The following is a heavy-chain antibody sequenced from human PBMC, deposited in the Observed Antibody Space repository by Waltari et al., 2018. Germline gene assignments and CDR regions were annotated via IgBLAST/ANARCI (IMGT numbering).Heavy chain of an antibody. J-gene: IGHJ3*01. Sequence: EMQLVVSGGGLVQPGGSLRLSCAASGFPFCGDRIHLVRQAPGKGLVWVSRINSVGRTTNYADSVKGRFTISRDNAKNTLYLQMNSLRAEDTAVYFCARRREYSGTYYAFDVWGQGTMVIVSS. V-gene: IGHV3-74*01. D-gene: IGHD3-10*01. CDR3: ARRREYSGTYYAFDV. CDR2: INSVGRTT. CDR1: GFPFCGDR.